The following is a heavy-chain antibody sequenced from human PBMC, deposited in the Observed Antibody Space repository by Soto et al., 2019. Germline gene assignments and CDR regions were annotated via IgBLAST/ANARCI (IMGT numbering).Heavy chain of an antibody. CDR2: IWYDGSNK. Sequence: QVQLVESGGGVVQPGRSLRLSCAASGFTFSSYGMHWVRQAPGKGLEWVAVIWYDGSNKYYADSVKGRFTISRDNSKNTLYLQMTGLRAEDTAVYYCARDGVGSGWDYYCGMDVWGQGTTVTVSS. CDR3: ARDGVGSGWDYYCGMDV. CDR1: GFTFSSYG. V-gene: IGHV3-33*01. D-gene: IGHD6-19*01. J-gene: IGHJ6*02.